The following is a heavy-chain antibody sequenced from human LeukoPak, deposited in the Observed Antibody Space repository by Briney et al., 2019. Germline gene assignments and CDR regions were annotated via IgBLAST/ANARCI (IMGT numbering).Heavy chain of an antibody. CDR2: ISYDGSNK. CDR1: EFTFSSYA. V-gene: IGHV3-30-3*01. Sequence: GGSVRLSCAASEFTFSSYAMHWARQAPGKGLEWVAVISYDGSNKYYPDSVRGRFTISRDNSKDTLYLQMNSLRPGDTAVYYCARGLFTGGTYFASWGQGTLVTVTS. D-gene: IGHD1-26*01. J-gene: IGHJ4*02. CDR3: ARGLFTGGTYFAS.